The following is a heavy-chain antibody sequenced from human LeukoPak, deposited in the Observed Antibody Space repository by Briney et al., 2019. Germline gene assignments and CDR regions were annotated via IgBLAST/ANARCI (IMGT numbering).Heavy chain of an antibody. CDR3: ARVLKGGLIQLWLRGLVDAFDI. J-gene: IGHJ3*02. Sequence: ASVKVSCKASGYTFTSYDINWVRQATGQGLEWMGWMNPNSGNTGYAQKFQGRVTMTRNTSISTAYMELSSLRSEDTAVYYCARVLKGGLIQLWLRGLVDAFDIWGQGTMVTVSS. D-gene: IGHD5-18*01. CDR1: GYTFTSYD. CDR2: MNPNSGNT. V-gene: IGHV1-8*01.